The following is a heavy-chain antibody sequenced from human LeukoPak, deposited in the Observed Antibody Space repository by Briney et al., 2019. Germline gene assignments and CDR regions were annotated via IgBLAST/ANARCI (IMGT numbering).Heavy chain of an antibody. CDR1: GGTFSSYA. Sequence: SVKVSCKASGGTFSSYAISWVRQAPGQGLEWMGGIIPIFGTANYAQKFQGRVTITADESTSTAYMELSSLRSEDTAVYYCARRSYYDFWSGYFNDHDNRSDNWFDPWGQGTLVTVSS. V-gene: IGHV1-69*13. CDR3: ARRSYYDFWSGYFNDHDNRSDNWFDP. D-gene: IGHD3-3*01. J-gene: IGHJ5*02. CDR2: IIPIFGTA.